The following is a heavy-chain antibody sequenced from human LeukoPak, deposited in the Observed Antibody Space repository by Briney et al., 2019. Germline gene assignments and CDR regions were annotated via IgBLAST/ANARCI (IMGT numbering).Heavy chain of an antibody. D-gene: IGHD4-23*01. V-gene: IGHV3-48*03. CDR2: ISSSGSTI. Sequence: GGSLRLSCAASGFTFSSYGMNWVRQAPGKRLEWVSYISSSGSTIYYADSVKGRFTISRDNAKNSLYLQMNSLRAEDTAVYYCAREMTTVVNWFDPWGQGTLVTVSS. CDR1: GFTFSSYG. CDR3: AREMTTVVNWFDP. J-gene: IGHJ5*02.